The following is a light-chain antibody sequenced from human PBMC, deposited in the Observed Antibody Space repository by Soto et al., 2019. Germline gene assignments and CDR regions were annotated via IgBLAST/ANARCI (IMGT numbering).Light chain of an antibody. CDR1: SRDVGGYNY. V-gene: IGLV2-14*03. J-gene: IGLJ1*01. Sequence: QSVLAQPASVSGSPGQSITISCTGTSRDVGGYNYVSWYQQHPARAPKLIIYDVTNRPSGISNCFSGSKSGNMASLTISRLQTEDEADYYCILFTSRHIYVFGTGTKVTVL. CDR2: DVT. CDR3: ILFTSRHIYV.